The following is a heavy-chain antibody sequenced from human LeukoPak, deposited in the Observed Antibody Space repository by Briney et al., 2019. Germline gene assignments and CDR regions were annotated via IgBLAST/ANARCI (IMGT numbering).Heavy chain of an antibody. V-gene: IGHV3-48*01. D-gene: IGHD7-27*01. CDR2: ISSSSGTI. CDR1: GFTFSNAW. CDR3: ARAGPRWSNSADAWGRFDP. J-gene: IGHJ5*02. Sequence: GGSLRLSCAASGFTFSNAWMSWVRQAPGKGLEWVSYISSSSGTIYYADSVKGRFTISRDNAKNSLYLQMNSLRAEDTAVYSCARAGPRWSNSADAWGRFDPWGQGTLVTVSS.